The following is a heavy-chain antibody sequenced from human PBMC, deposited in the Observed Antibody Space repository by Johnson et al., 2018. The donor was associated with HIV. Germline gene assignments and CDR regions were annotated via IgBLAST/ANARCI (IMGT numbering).Heavy chain of an antibody. V-gene: IGHV3-11*04. CDR3: SRDRVWNWERRTDAFDI. J-gene: IGHJ3*02. Sequence: QVQLVESGGGLVQPGGSLRLSCAASGFTFSDYYMNWVRQPPGKGLAWVSSISSSGSTTYYADSVKGRFTISRDNSKNTLYLQMNSMRAEDTAVYYCSRDRVWNWERRTDAFDIWGQGTMVTVSS. D-gene: IGHD1-7*01. CDR2: ISSSGSTT. CDR1: GFTFSDYY.